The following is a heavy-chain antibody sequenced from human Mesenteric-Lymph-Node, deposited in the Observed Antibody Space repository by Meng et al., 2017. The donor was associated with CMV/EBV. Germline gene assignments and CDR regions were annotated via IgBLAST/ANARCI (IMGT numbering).Heavy chain of an antibody. CDR1: GFTFSSYV. J-gene: IGHJ4*02. D-gene: IGHD5-24*01. CDR3: ARRGRDGSFYYFDY. Sequence: GESLKISCAASGFTFSSYVMSWVRQAPGEGLEWVSAISGSGGSTHYADSVKGRLTISRDNSKDTLYLQMNSLRVEDTAVYYCARRGRDGSFYYFDYWGQGALVTVSS. CDR2: ISGSGGST. V-gene: IGHV3-23*01.